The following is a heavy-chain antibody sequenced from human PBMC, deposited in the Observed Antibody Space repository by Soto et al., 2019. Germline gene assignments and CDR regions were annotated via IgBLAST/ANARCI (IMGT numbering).Heavy chain of an antibody. V-gene: IGHV1-2*04. J-gene: IGHJ6*03. D-gene: IGHD2-2*01. CDR3: ARGYCSSTSCRPLYYYYYMDV. CDR2: INPNSGGT. CDR1: GYTFTGYY. Sequence: ASVKVSCKASGYTFTGYYMHWVRQAPGQGLEWMGWINPNSGGTNYAQKFQGWVTMTRDTSISTAYMELSRLRSDDTAVYYCARGYCSSTSCRPLYYYYYMDVWGKGTTVTVSS.